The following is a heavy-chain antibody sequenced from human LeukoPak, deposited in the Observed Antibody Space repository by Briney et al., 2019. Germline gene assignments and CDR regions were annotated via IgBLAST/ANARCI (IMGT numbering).Heavy chain of an antibody. D-gene: IGHD7-27*01. CDR2: IRGSGGGSGIGV. CDR3: ARDDKWGFDY. J-gene: IGHJ4*02. V-gene: IGHV3-48*04. CDR1: GFTFSDYP. Sequence: PGGSLQLSCAASGFTFSDYPMNWVGQGPGKGLEWISNIRGSGGGSGIGVYYADSVMGRFTISRDDAKNSLFLLMNSLRADDTAFYYGARDDKWGFDYWGQGALVTVSS.